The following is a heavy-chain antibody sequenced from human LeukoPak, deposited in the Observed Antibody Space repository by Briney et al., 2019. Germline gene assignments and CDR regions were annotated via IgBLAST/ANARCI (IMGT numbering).Heavy chain of an antibody. CDR1: GYRFTSYY. J-gene: IGHJ6*02. D-gene: IGHD5-24*01. CDR2: INASGGST. V-gene: IGHV1-46*01. Sequence: ASVKVSCKASGYRFTSYYMHWVRQAPGQGLEWMGIINASGGSTTYAQKFQGRVTMTRDTSTSTVYMELSSLRSEDTAVYYCARHKVEMAIYYYGMDVWGQGTTVTVS. CDR3: ARHKVEMAIYYYGMDV.